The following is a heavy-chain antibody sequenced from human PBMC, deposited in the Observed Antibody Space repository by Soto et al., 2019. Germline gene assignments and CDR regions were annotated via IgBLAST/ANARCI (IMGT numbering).Heavy chain of an antibody. V-gene: IGHV1-69*01. J-gene: IGHJ4*02. CDR1: GGTFSSYA. D-gene: IGHD1-26*01. CDR3: ARNRLACGSYYRFDY. Sequence: QVQLVQSGAEVKKPGSSVKVSCKASGGTFSSYALSWVRQAPGQGIEWMGGILPIFGTANYAQKFQGRVTITADESTSTAYMELSSLRSEDTAVYYCARNRLACGSYYRFDYWGQGTLVTVS. CDR2: ILPIFGTA.